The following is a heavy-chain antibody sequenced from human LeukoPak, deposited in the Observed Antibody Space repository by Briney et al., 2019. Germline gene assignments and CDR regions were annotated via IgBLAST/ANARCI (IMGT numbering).Heavy chain of an antibody. V-gene: IGHV1-69*06. J-gene: IGHJ6*03. CDR1: GYTFTGYY. CDR2: IIPIFGTA. Sequence: GASVKVSCKASGYTFTGYYMHWVRQAPGHGLEWMGGIIPIFGTANYAQKFQGRVTITADKSTSTAYMELSSLRSEDTAVYYCASGFEGYYYYYYMDVWGKGTTVTVSS. D-gene: IGHD3-9*01. CDR3: ASGFEGYYYYYYMDV.